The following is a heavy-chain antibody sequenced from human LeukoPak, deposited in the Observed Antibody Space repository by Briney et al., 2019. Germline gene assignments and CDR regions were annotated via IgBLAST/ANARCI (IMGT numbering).Heavy chain of an antibody. CDR1: GYSITSGYY. Sequence: LSLTCAVSGYSITSGYYWGWVRQAPGKGLEWVAVIWSDATNQYYGDSVKGRFTISRDNFKKTVSLQMDSLRAEDTAVYYCAKDAQRGFDYSNSLEHWGQGSLVTVSS. V-gene: IGHV3-33*06. CDR3: AKDAQRGFDYSNSLEH. CDR2: IWSDATNQ. J-gene: IGHJ4*02. D-gene: IGHD4-11*01.